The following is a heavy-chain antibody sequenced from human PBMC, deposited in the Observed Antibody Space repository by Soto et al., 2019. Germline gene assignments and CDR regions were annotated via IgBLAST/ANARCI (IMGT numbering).Heavy chain of an antibody. CDR3: AASGPGIVGASDAFDI. CDR2: IVVGSGNT. CDR1: GFTFTSSA. D-gene: IGHD1-26*01. V-gene: IGHV1-58*01. J-gene: IGHJ3*02. Sequence: QMQLVQSGPEVKKPGTSVKVSCKASGFTFTSSAVQWVRQARGQRLEWIGWIVVGSGNTNYAQKFQERVTITRDMSTSTAYMEQSSLRSEDTAVYYCAASGPGIVGASDAFDIWGQGTMVTVSS.